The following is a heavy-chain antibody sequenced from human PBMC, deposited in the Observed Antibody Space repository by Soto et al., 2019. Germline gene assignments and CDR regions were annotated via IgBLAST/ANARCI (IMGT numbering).Heavy chain of an antibody. CDR1: GGSISSGDYY. V-gene: IGHV4-30-4*01. CDR2: IYYSGST. Sequence: SETLSLTCTVSGGSISSGDYYWSWIRQPPGKGLEWIGYIYYSGSTYYNPSLKSRVTISVDTSKNQFSLKLSSVTAADTAVYYCARDIGYDSSGYPLIDYWGQGTLVTVSS. CDR3: ARDIGYDSSGYPLIDY. D-gene: IGHD3-22*01. J-gene: IGHJ4*02.